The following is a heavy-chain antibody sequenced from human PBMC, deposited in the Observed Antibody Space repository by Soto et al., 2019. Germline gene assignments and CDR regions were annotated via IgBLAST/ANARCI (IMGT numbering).Heavy chain of an antibody. CDR2: IYPGDSDT. CDR3: ARPSEVAATGVGFDY. J-gene: IGHJ4*02. Sequence: GESLKISCKGSGYSFTSYWIGWVRQMPGKGLEWKGIIYPGDSDTRYSPSFQGQVTISADKSISTAYLQWSSLKASDTAMYYCARPSEVAATGVGFDYWGQGTLVTVSS. CDR1: GYSFTSYW. V-gene: IGHV5-51*01. D-gene: IGHD2-15*01.